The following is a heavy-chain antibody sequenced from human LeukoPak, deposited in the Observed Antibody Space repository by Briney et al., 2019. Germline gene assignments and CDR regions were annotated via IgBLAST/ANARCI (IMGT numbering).Heavy chain of an antibody. D-gene: IGHD2-21*02. V-gene: IGHV3-23*01. CDR1: GFTFSDYA. Sequence: GGSLRLSCAASGFTFSDYAMSWVRQAPGKGLDWVSTMSSYGGSTYYADSVKGRFTISRDNSKNTLYLQMNSLRAEDTAVYFCAKDSPSVTATPHDYWGQGALVTVSS. CDR3: AKDSPSVTATPHDY. CDR2: MSSYGGST. J-gene: IGHJ4*02.